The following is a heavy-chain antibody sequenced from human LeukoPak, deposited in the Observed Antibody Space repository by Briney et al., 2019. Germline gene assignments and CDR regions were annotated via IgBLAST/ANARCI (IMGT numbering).Heavy chain of an antibody. CDR1: GGSISSSNSY. Sequence: PSETLSLTCTVSGGSISSSNSYWGWIRQPPGKGLEWVGSIFYSGSTFYNPSLKSRVTISVDTSKNQFYLRLSSVTAADTAVFYFARRTYKILLRTEYGYWYFDLWGRGTLVTVSS. J-gene: IGHJ2*01. D-gene: IGHD3-9*01. V-gene: IGHV4-39*01. CDR2: IFYSGST. CDR3: ARRTYKILLRTEYGYWYFDL.